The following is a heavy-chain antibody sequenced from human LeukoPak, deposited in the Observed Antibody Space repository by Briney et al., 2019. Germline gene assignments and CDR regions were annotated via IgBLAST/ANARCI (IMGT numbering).Heavy chain of an antibody. Sequence: GGSLRLSCAASGFAFSRHGIHWVRQAPGKGLEYVSAISSDGGGTYYANSVKGRFTISRDNSKNTLYLQMGSLRAEDMAVYYCARADYDSSAYYADYWGQGTLVTVSS. J-gene: IGHJ4*02. CDR2: ISSDGGGT. V-gene: IGHV3-64*01. D-gene: IGHD3-22*01. CDR1: GFAFSRHG. CDR3: ARADYDSSAYYADY.